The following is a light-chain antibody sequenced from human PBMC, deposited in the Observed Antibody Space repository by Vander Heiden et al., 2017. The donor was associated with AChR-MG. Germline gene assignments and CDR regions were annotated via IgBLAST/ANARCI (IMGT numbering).Light chain of an antibody. Sequence: QSALTQPASVSGSPGQSITISCTGSSSDVGGHNFVSWYHHHPGKAPKLMIYEVSNRPSGVSTRFSGSKSANTASLTISGLQAEDGADYYCSSYTTSDTVVFGGGTKLTVL. J-gene: IGLJ2*01. CDR1: SSDVGGHNF. CDR3: SSYTTSDTVV. V-gene: IGLV2-14*01. CDR2: EVS.